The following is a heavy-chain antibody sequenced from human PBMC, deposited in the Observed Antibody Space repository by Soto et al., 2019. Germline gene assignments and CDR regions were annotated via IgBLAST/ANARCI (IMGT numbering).Heavy chain of an antibody. D-gene: IGHD3-22*01. V-gene: IGHV3-30-3*01. CDR2: ISYDGSNK. Sequence: QVQLVESGGGVVQPGRSLRLSCAASGFTSSSYAMHWVRQAPGQGLEWVAVISYDGSNKYYADSVKGRFTISRDNSKNTLYLQMNSLRAEDTAVYYCARGRIVVVMRDAFDIWGQGTMVTVSS. CDR1: GFTSSSYA. CDR3: ARGRIVVVMRDAFDI. J-gene: IGHJ3*02.